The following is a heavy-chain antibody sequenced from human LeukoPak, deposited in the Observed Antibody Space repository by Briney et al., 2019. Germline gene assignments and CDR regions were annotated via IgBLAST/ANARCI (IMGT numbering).Heavy chain of an antibody. CDR2: ISGSGGST. D-gene: IGHD3-10*01. Sequence: QPGGSLRLSCAASGFTFSSYAMSWVRQAPGKGLEWVSAISGSGGSTYYADSVKGRFTISRDNSKNTLYLQMNSLRAEDTAVYYCAKKSPLWFGELFPEGSYNWFDPWGQGTLVTVSS. J-gene: IGHJ5*02. V-gene: IGHV3-23*01. CDR3: AKKSPLWFGELFPEGSYNWFDP. CDR1: GFTFSSYA.